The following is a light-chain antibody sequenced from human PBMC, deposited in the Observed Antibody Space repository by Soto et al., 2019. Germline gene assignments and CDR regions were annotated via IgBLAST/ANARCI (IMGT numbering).Light chain of an antibody. J-gene: IGKJ5*01. V-gene: IGKV3-15*01. CDR3: QQYNTWTSIT. Sequence: EIVMTQSPVTISMSPGKRTTLSSRTSLIVCRKLVWYQQKPGQVPRLLIYDTSTRATGIPARFSGSGSGTEFTLTISSLQSEDFAVYYCQQYNTWTSITCGQGTRLEIK. CDR2: DTS. CDR1: LIVCRK.